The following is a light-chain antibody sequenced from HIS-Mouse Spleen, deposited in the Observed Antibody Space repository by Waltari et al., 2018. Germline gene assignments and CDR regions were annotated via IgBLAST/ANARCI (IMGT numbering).Light chain of an antibody. CDR3: MQSIQLLIT. Sequence: DIVMTQTPLSLSVTPGQPASISCKSSQSLLHSDGKTYLYWYLQKPGQSPQLLIYEGSNRCSGVPDRFSGSGSGTDFTLKISRVEAEDVGVYYCMQSIQLLITFGGGTRPEIK. CDR2: EGS. J-gene: IGKJ5*01. CDR1: QSLLHSDGKTY. V-gene: IGKV2D-29*02.